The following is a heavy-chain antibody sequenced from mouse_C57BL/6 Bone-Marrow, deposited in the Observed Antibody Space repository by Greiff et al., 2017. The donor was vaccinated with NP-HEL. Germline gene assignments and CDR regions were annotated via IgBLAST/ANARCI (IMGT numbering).Heavy chain of an antibody. V-gene: IGHV1-52*01. CDR3: ARGDYSGTGY. CDR2: IDPSDSET. D-gene: IGHD4-1*01. CDR1: GYTFTSYW. J-gene: IGHJ2*01. Sequence: VQLQQPGAELVRPGSSVKLSCKASGYTFTSYWMHWVKQRPIQGLEWIGNIDPSDSETHYNQKFKDKATLTVDKSSSTAYMQLSSLTSEDSAVYYCARGDYSGTGYWGQGTTLTVSS.